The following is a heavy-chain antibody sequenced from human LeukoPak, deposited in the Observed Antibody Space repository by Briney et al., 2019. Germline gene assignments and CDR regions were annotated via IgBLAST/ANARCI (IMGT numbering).Heavy chain of an antibody. CDR3: ARLRDGRWLLEY. Sequence: SETLSLTCTASGGSISSSGYYWGWIRQPPGKGLERIASINYSGTTYYNPSLKSRVTISEDRSKNQFSLKLSSVTAADTAVYYCARLRDGRWLLEYWGQGTLVTVSS. CDR2: INYSGTT. J-gene: IGHJ4*02. V-gene: IGHV4-39*01. CDR1: GGSISSSGYY. D-gene: IGHD5-24*01.